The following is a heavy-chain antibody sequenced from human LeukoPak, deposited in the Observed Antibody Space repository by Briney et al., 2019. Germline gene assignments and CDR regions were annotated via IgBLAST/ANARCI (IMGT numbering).Heavy chain of an antibody. CDR2: IYYSGST. CDR1: GGSISSYY. J-gene: IGHJ5*02. D-gene: IGHD6-13*01. Sequence: PSETLSLTCTVSGGSISSYYWSWFRQTPGKGLEWVGYIYYSGSTNYNPSLKSRVTISVDTSKNQFSLKLSSVTAANTAVYYCARFTQWVAAAGTWWWFDPWGQGTLVTVSS. V-gene: IGHV4-59*01. CDR3: ARFTQWVAAAGTWWWFDP.